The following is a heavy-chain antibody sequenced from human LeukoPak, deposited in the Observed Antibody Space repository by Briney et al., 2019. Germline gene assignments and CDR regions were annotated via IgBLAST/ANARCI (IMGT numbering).Heavy chain of an antibody. CDR2: IYDSGAT. CDR3: ARAHQGQVGYASLYYFDY. D-gene: IGHD2-2*01. CDR1: GSSFRTYY. J-gene: IGHJ4*02. Sequence: PAETLTLTCTLLGSSFRTYYWSWIRQPPGMGREWMGYIYDSGATNYNRSLKSRVTISIGTSKSQFSLKLSSVTAADTAVYYCARAHQGQVGYASLYYFDYWGQGTLVTVSS. V-gene: IGHV4-59*01.